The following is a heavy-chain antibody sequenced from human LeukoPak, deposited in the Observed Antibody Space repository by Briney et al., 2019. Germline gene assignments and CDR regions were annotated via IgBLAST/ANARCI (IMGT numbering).Heavy chain of an antibody. CDR3: AKDLNQASWTFDY. J-gene: IGHJ4*02. D-gene: IGHD1-14*01. Sequence: TGGSLRLSCAASGFTFSSYGMHWVRQAPGKGLEWAAFIRYDGSNKYYADSVKGRFTISRDNSKNTLYLQMNSLRAEDTAVYYCAKDLNQASWTFDYWGQGTLVTVSS. CDR1: GFTFSSYG. CDR2: IRYDGSNK. V-gene: IGHV3-30*02.